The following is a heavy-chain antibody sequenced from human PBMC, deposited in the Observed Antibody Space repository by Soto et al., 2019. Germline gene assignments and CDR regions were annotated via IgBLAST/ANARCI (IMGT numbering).Heavy chain of an antibody. CDR3: ARDLSSIGEFGWYFDL. CDR1: GGSISSYY. Sequence: PPETLSLTCTVSGGSISSYYWSWIRQPPGKGLEWIGYIYYSGSTNYDPALTSRVTISVDTSKNQLSLKLTSVTAADTAVYYCARDLSSIGEFGWYFDLWGRGALVTVSS. V-gene: IGHV4-59*01. D-gene: IGHD2-2*01. J-gene: IGHJ2*01. CDR2: IYYSGST.